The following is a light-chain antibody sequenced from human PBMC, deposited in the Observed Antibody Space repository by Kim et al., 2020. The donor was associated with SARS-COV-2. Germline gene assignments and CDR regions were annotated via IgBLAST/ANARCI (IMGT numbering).Light chain of an antibody. Sequence: DVQMTQSPSSLSASVGDRVTITCRASQSITTYLNWYRQKIGKAPELLIYSSSSLQSGVPSRFSGSGSGTDFTLTISSLQPEDFATYYCQQSFRIPLTFGGGTKVDIK. CDR3: QQSFRIPLT. CDR1: QSITTY. J-gene: IGKJ4*01. CDR2: SSS. V-gene: IGKV1-39*01.